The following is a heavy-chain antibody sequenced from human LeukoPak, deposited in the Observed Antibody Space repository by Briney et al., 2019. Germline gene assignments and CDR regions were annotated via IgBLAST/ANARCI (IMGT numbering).Heavy chain of an antibody. V-gene: IGHV3-21*01. CDR3: ARDGPGGNDGY. J-gene: IGHJ4*02. CDR1: GFTFSSYS. Sequence: PGGSLRLSCAASGFTFSSYSMNWVRQAPGKGLEWVSSISSSSSYIYYADSVRGRFTISRDNAKNSLYLQMNSPRAEDTAVYYCARDGPGGNDGYWGQGTLVTVSS. D-gene: IGHD1-26*01. CDR2: ISSSSSYI.